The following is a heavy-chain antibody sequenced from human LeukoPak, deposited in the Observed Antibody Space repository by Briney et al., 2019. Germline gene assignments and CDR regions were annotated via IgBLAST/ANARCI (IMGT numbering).Heavy chain of an antibody. J-gene: IGHJ4*02. D-gene: IGHD3-10*01. CDR1: GGSISPLY. CDR3: ARGGVAAKYYFDF. Sequence: NPSETLSLTCTVSGGSISPLYWGWIRQPPGKGLEFIGYIYYSRSTNFNPSLKSRVTLSVDTSKSQISLKLTSVTAADTAVYYCARGGVAAKYYFDFWGQGTLVTVSS. CDR2: IYYSRST. V-gene: IGHV4-59*11.